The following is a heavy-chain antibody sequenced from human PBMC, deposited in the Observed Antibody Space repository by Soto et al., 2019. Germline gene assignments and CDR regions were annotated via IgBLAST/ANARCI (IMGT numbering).Heavy chain of an antibody. V-gene: IGHV1-69*01. J-gene: IGHJ4*02. D-gene: IGHD2-21*02. CDR2: IIPFFGTP. CDR3: AREVVTETTLGYFDF. Sequence: QVHLVQSGAEVKKSGSSVRVSCTASGGTFTNDAISWVRQAPGQGLEWLGRIIPFFGTPDYSQSFQGRLTITADESTATAYMDLRSLRSDDTAVYYCAREVVTETTLGYFDFWGQGTLVTVSS. CDR1: GGTFTNDA.